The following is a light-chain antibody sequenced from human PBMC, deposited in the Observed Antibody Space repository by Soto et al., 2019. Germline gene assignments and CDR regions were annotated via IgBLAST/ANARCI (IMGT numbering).Light chain of an antibody. J-gene: IGKJ2*01. CDR1: QSIRTW. V-gene: IGKV1-5*01. CDR3: QQYNSYPYT. Sequence: DIQMTQSPSTVSASVGDGVTITCRASQSIRTWLAWYQQKPGNPPKLLIYDASTLESGVSSGFSGSGSGTEFTLTISRLQPDDFATYYCQQYNSYPYTFGQGTKLEIK. CDR2: DAS.